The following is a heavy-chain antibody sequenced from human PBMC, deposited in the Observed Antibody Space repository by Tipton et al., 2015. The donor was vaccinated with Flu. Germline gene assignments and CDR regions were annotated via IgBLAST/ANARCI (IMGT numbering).Heavy chain of an antibody. CDR2: ISSSGSTI. CDR3: ARDLDIVVVVAATVDY. Sequence: SLRLSCAASGFTFSDYYMSWIRQAPGKGLEWVSYISSSGSTIYYADSVKGRFTISRDNAKNSLYLQMNSLRAEDTAVYYCARDLDIVVVVAATVDYWGQETLVTVSS. J-gene: IGHJ4*02. D-gene: IGHD2-15*01. CDR1: GFTFSDYY. V-gene: IGHV3-11*04.